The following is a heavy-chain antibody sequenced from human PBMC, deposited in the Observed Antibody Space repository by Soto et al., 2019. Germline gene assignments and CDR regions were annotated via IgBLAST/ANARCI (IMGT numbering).Heavy chain of an antibody. CDR3: ALCGLSSYDSDAFDI. Sequence: GGSLRLSCAASGFTFSSYAMSWVRQAPGKGLEWVSAISGSGGSTYYADSVKGRFTISRDNSKNTLYLQMNSLRAEDTAVYYCALCGLSSYDSDAFDIWGQGTMVTVSS. D-gene: IGHD5-12*01. J-gene: IGHJ3*02. V-gene: IGHV3-23*01. CDR1: GFTFSSYA. CDR2: ISGSGGST.